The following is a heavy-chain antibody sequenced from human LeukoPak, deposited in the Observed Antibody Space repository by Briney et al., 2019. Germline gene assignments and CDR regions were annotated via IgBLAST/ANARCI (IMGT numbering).Heavy chain of an antibody. Sequence: ASVKVSCKASGGTFSSYAISWVRQAPGQGLEWMGRIIPIFGTANYAQKFQGRVTITADKSTSTAYMELSSLRSEDTAVYYCASSGRVVPAATENWFDPWGRGTLVTVSS. D-gene: IGHD2-2*01. V-gene: IGHV1-69*06. CDR1: GGTFSSYA. CDR2: IIPIFGTA. CDR3: ASSGRVVPAATENWFDP. J-gene: IGHJ5*02.